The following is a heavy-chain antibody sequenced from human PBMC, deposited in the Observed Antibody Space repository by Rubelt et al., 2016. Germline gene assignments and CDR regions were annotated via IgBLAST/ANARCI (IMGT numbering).Heavy chain of an antibody. D-gene: IGHD1-1*01. CDR1: GGSFSGYY. Sequence: QVELQQWGAGLLKPSETLSLSCGVYGGSFSGYYWSWIRQPPGKGLEWIGEINHSGSTNYNPSLKSRVTISVDPSKNQFSLKLTSLTAADTALYYCARGRTAGPTRSDYFDSWGRGTLVTVSS. J-gene: IGHJ4*02. CDR2: INHSGST. CDR3: ARGRTAGPTRSDYFDS. V-gene: IGHV4-34*01.